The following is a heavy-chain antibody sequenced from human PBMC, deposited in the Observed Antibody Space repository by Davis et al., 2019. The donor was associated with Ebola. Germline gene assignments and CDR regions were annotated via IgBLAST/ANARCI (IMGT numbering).Heavy chain of an antibody. CDR1: GFTFSSYG. CDR2: ISYDGSNK. D-gene: IGHD5-18*01. Sequence: PGGSLRLSCAASGFTFSSYGIHWVRQAPGKGLEWVAVISYDGSNKYYADSVKGRFTISRDNSKNTLYLQMNSLRAEDTAVYYCAKDRKANGYSFRYYFDYWGQGTLVTVSS. J-gene: IGHJ4*02. CDR3: AKDRKANGYSFRYYFDY. V-gene: IGHV3-30*18.